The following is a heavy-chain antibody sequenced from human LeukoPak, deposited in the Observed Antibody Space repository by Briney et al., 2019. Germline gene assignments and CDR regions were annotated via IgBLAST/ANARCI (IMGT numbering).Heavy chain of an antibody. Sequence: PGGSLRLSCVASGFTFGSYWMTWVRQAPGKGLEWVANIKEDGSQNYYVDSVKGRFIISRDNTKNSLYLQMSNLRADDTAVYYCAKGMRYGGNPPMDFDFWGQGTLVTVSS. D-gene: IGHD4-23*01. CDR3: AKGMRYGGNPPMDFDF. CDR1: GFTFGSYW. CDR2: IKEDGSQN. J-gene: IGHJ4*02. V-gene: IGHV3-7*05.